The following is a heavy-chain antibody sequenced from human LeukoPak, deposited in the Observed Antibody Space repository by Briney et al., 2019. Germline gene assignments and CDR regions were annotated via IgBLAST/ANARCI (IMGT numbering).Heavy chain of an antibody. D-gene: IGHD4-17*01. CDR2: ISYDGSNK. CDR1: GFTFSSYG. Sequence: GGSLRLSCAASGFTFSSYGMHWVRQAPGEGLEWVAVISYDGSNKYYADSVKGRFTISRDNSKNTLYLQMNSLRAEDTAVYYCAKDRGYGDAEGYGMDVWGPGTTVTVSS. J-gene: IGHJ6*02. CDR3: AKDRGYGDAEGYGMDV. V-gene: IGHV3-30*18.